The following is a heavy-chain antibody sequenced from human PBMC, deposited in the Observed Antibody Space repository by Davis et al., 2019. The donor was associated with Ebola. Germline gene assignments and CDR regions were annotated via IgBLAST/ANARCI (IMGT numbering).Heavy chain of an antibody. D-gene: IGHD3-10*01. CDR2: IYYSGNT. Sequence: SETLSLTCAVYGGSFSGYCWGWIRQPPGKGLEWMGSIYYSGNTYYNPSLKSRVTISVDTSKNQFSLKLSSVTAADTAVYYCARGPREWGGWYFDLWGRGTLVTVSS. CDR3: ARGPREWGGWYFDL. V-gene: IGHV4-34*01. J-gene: IGHJ2*01. CDR1: GGSFSGYC.